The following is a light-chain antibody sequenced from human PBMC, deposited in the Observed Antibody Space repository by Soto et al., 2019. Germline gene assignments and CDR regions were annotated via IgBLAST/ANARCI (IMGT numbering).Light chain of an antibody. CDR2: AAS. CDR1: QSVSNN. CDR3: QQYYSYPLT. V-gene: IGKV3-15*01. Sequence: EIVLTQSPATLSLSPGERATLSCRASQSVSNNLAWYQQRPGQAPRLLIYAASTLQSGVPSRFSGSGSGTDFTLTISCLQSEDFATYYCQQYYSYPLTFGGGTKVDIK. J-gene: IGKJ4*01.